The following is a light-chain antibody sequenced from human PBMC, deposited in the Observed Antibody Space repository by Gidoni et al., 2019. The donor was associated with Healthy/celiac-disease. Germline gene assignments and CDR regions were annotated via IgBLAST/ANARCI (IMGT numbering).Light chain of an antibody. CDR1: QSVLYSSNNKNY. CDR2: WAS. V-gene: IGKV4-1*01. CDR3: QQYYSTPVWT. Sequence: DIVMTQSPDSLAVSLGERATINCKSSQSVLYSSNNKNYLAWYQQKPGQPPKLLIYWASTREPGVPDRFSGSGSGTDFTLTISSLQAEDVAVYYCQQYYSTPVWTFGQGTKVEIK. J-gene: IGKJ1*01.